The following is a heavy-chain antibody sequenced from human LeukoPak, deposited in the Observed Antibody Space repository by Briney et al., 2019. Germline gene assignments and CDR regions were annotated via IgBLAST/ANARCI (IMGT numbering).Heavy chain of an antibody. D-gene: IGHD3-3*01. CDR1: GFTFSSYW. Sequence: PGGSLRLSCAASGFTFSSYWMSWVRQAPGKGLEWVANIKQDGSEKYYVDSVKGRFTIPRDNAKNSLYLQMNSLRAEDTAVYYCARDELRITIFGVVIRHAYNWFDPWGQGTLVTVSS. CDR2: IKQDGSEK. CDR3: ARDELRITIFGVVIRHAYNWFDP. J-gene: IGHJ5*02. V-gene: IGHV3-7*01.